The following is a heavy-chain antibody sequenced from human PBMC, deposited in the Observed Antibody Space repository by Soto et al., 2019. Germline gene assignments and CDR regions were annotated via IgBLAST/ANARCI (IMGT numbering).Heavy chain of an antibody. D-gene: IGHD4-17*01. V-gene: IGHV1-2*04. Sequence: ASVKVSCKASGYTFTGYYMHWVRQAPGQGLEWMGWINPNSGGTNYAQKFQGWVTMTRDTSISTAYMELSRLRSDDTAVYYCARDRGSTVTTGVAFDIWGQGTMVTVSS. CDR3: ARDRGSTVTTGVAFDI. CDR2: INPNSGGT. CDR1: GYTFTGYY. J-gene: IGHJ3*02.